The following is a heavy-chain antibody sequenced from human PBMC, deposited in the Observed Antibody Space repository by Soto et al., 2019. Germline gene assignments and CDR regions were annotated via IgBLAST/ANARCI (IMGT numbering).Heavy chain of an antibody. J-gene: IGHJ4*02. Sequence: ASVKVSCKASGYTFTSYGISWVRQAPGQGLEWMGIINPSGGSTSYAQKFQGRVTMTRDTSTSTVYMELSSLRSEDTAVYYCARLLGYCSGGSCPFDYWGQGTLVTVSS. CDR2: INPSGGST. CDR1: GYTFTSYG. V-gene: IGHV1-46*01. CDR3: ARLLGYCSGGSCPFDY. D-gene: IGHD2-15*01.